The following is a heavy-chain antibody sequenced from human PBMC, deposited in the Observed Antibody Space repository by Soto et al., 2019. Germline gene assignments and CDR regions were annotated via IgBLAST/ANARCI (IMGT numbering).Heavy chain of an antibody. CDR2: FSYGGGT. CDR3: ARAMVVTQNWFDP. CDR1: GGSISDYY. J-gene: IGHJ5*02. V-gene: IGHV4-59*12. D-gene: IGHD2-21*02. Sequence: PSETLSLTCTVSGGSISDYYWSWIRQPPGKGLEWIGYFSYGGGTNNSPSLKSRATISGDTSKNQFSLNLSSVTAADTAVYYCARAMVVTQNWFDPWGQGTLVTVSS.